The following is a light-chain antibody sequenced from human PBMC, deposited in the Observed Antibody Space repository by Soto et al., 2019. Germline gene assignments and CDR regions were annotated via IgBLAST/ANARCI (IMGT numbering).Light chain of an antibody. Sequence: EIVLTQSPATLSSSPGDRATLSCRASQSVSSYLAWYQQKPGQAPRLLIYDASNRASGIPARFSGSGSGTDFTLTISSLEPEDFAVYYCQQRSNWPPLLTFGGGTKVEIK. V-gene: IGKV3-11*01. CDR1: QSVSSY. CDR2: DAS. J-gene: IGKJ4*01. CDR3: QQRSNWPPLLT.